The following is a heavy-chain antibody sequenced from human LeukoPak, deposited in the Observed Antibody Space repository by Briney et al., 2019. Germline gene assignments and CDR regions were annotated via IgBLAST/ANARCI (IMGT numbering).Heavy chain of an antibody. J-gene: IGHJ4*02. D-gene: IGHD5-18*01. Sequence: ASVKVSCKASGYTFTGYYMHWVRQAPGQGLEWMGWINPNSGGTDYAQKFQGRVTMTRDTSINTAYMELSRLRSDDTAVYYCARDRKGSYGSTTRGEWNYWGQGTLVTVSS. CDR1: GYTFTGYY. CDR2: INPNSGGT. V-gene: IGHV1-2*02. CDR3: ARDRKGSYGSTTRGEWNY.